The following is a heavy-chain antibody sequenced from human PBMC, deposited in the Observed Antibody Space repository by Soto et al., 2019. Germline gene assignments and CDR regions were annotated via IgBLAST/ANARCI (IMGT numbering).Heavy chain of an antibody. D-gene: IGHD3-10*01. CDR3: ARDSNYYGSGIFYYYGMDV. J-gene: IGHJ6*02. CDR2: INHSGST. CDR1: GGSFSGYY. Sequence: QVQLQQWGAGLLKPSETLSLTCAVYGGSFSGYYWSWIRQPPGKGLEWIGEINHSGSTNYNPSLNSRVTISVDTSKNQFSLKLSSVTAADTAVYYCARDSNYYGSGIFYYYGMDVWGQGTTVTVSS. V-gene: IGHV4-34*01.